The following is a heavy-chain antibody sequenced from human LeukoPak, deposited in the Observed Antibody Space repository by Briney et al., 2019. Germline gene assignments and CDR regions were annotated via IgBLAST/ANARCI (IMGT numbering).Heavy chain of an antibody. CDR3: ARWGTY. J-gene: IGHJ4*02. D-gene: IGHD7-27*01. CDR1: GVSVSSGTYF. Sequence: PSETLSLTCTVSGVSVSSGTYFWTWVRQPPGKGLEWIGHIHYSVTTNYNPSLKSRVTMSLDTSKNQFSLQLTSVTAADTAIYFCARWGTYWGQGILVTVSS. V-gene: IGHV4-61*01. CDR2: IHYSVTT.